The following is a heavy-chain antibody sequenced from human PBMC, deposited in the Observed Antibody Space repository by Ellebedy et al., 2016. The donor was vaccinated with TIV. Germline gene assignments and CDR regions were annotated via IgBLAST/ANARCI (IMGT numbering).Heavy chain of an antibody. Sequence: AASVKVSCKASGYTFTSYGISWVRQAPGQGLEWMGWISAYNGNTNYAQKLQGRVTMTTDTSTSTAYMELRSLRSDDTAVYYCASLVSPMGHYGMDVWGQGTTVTVSS. CDR1: GYTFTSYG. J-gene: IGHJ6*02. D-gene: IGHD2-2*01. V-gene: IGHV1-18*04. CDR3: ASLVSPMGHYGMDV. CDR2: ISAYNGNT.